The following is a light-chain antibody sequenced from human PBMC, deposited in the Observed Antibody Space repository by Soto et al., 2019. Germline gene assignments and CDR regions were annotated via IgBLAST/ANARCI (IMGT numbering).Light chain of an antibody. V-gene: IGKV3-15*01. CDR3: QQYNNWPPIT. Sequence: EIVLTQSPATLSLSPGERATLSCRASQSVSSAYLAWYQQKPGQAPRLLIYGASTRPAGIPARFSGSGSDTEFILTISSLQSEDFAVYYCQQYNNWPPITFGQGTRLEI. J-gene: IGKJ5*01. CDR2: GAS. CDR1: QSVSSAY.